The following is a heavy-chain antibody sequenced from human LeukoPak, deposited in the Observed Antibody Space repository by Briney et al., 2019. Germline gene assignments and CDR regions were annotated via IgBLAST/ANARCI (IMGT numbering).Heavy chain of an antibody. Sequence: SVKVTCKASGGTFSSYAISWVRQAPGQGLEWMGGIIPIFGTANYAQKFQGRVTITTDESTSTAYMELSSLRSEDTAVYYCARAAYYYDSSGYYFDYWGQGTLVTVSS. CDR1: GGTFSSYA. CDR2: IIPIFGTA. D-gene: IGHD3-22*01. CDR3: ARAAYYYDSSGYYFDY. J-gene: IGHJ4*02. V-gene: IGHV1-69*05.